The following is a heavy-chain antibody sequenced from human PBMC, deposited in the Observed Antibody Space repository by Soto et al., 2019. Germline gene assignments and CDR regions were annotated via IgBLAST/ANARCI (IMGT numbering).Heavy chain of an antibody. J-gene: IGHJ5*02. V-gene: IGHV1-69*13. CDR2: IIPIFGTA. D-gene: IGHD6-6*01. CDR3: AAIAARPGWFDP. CDR1: GGTFSSYA. Sequence: SVKVSCKASGGTFSSYAMSWVRQAPGQGLEWMGGIIPIFGTANYAQKFQGRVTITADESTSTAYMELSSLRSEDTAVYYCAAIAARPGWFDPWGQGTLVTVSS.